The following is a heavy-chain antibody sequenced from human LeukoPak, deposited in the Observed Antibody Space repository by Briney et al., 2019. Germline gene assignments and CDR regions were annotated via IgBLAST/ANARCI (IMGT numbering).Heavy chain of an antibody. CDR3: ARGSAPYYYGMDV. V-gene: IGHV4-61*08. J-gene: IGHJ6*02. CDR2: IYYSGST. CDR1: GGSISSGGYY. Sequence: PSQTLSLTCTVSGGSISSGGYYWSWIRQPPGKGLEWIGYIYYSGSTNYNPSLKSRVTISVDTSKNQFSLKLSSVTAADTAVYYCARGSAPYYYGMDVWGQGTTVTVSS.